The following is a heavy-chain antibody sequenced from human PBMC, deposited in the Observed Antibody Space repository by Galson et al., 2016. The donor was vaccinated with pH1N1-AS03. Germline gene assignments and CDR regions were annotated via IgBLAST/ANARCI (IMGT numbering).Heavy chain of an antibody. D-gene: IGHD6-13*01. CDR3: ARDWGFSWTSRPTFDF. V-gene: IGHV3-11*01. CDR1: GFTFTDYY. CDR2: ISSRGSTK. J-gene: IGHJ3*01. Sequence: LRLSCAASGFTFTDYYMTWIRQAPGKGLELISYISSRGSTKYYADSVKGRFAISRDDTKKSVYLQMDRLRVEDTAVYYCARDWGFSWTSRPTFDFWGQGTMVAVSA.